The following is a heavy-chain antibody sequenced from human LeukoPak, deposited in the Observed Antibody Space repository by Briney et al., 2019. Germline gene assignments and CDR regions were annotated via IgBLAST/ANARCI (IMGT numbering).Heavy chain of an antibody. Sequence: GESLKISCKGSGYSFTSYWIGWVRQMPGKGLGWMGIIYPGDSDTRYSPSFQGQVTISADKAISTAYLQWGSLKASDTAMYYCARGFLGYCSSTSCSTYDAFDIWGQGTMVTVSS. CDR2: IYPGDSDT. J-gene: IGHJ3*02. D-gene: IGHD2-2*01. CDR1: GYSFTSYW. CDR3: ARGFLGYCSSTSCSTYDAFDI. V-gene: IGHV5-51*01.